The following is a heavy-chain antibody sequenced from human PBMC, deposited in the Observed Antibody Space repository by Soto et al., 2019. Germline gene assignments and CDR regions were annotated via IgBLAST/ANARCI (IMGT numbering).Heavy chain of an antibody. CDR1: GGSFSGYY. CDR2: INHSGST. Sequence: SETLSLTCAVSGGSFSGYYWSWICQPPRKGLDWHGEINHSGSTDYNPSLKSRVTISVDTSKNQFSRKLSSVTAADTAVYYCARTRVAATGRSARYFPHWGQGTLVTVSS. J-gene: IGHJ1*01. D-gene: IGHD2-15*01. CDR3: ARTRVAATGRSARYFPH. V-gene: IGHV4-34*01.